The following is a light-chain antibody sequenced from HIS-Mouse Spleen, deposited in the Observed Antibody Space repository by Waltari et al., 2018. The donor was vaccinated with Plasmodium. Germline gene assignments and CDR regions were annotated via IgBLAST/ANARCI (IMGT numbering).Light chain of an antibody. J-gene: IGKJ2*01. V-gene: IGKV4-1*01. CDR3: QQYYSTPYT. CDR2: WAS. Sequence: DIVMTQSHDSLAVSLGERATINCKYSQSVLYSSNNKNYLAWYQQKPGQPPKLLIYWASTRESGVPDRFSGSGSGTDFTLTISSLQAEDVAVYYCQQYYSTPYTFGQGTKLEIK. CDR1: QSVLYSSNNKNY.